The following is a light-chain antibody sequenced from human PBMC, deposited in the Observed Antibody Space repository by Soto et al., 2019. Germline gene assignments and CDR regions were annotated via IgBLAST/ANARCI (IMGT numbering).Light chain of an antibody. J-gene: IGKJ1*01. CDR3: QHYGSSLWT. Sequence: IVMTQSPATLSVSPGERATLSCRASQSLDSKLAWYQQKPGQAPRLLIYAASTRATGIPARFSGSGSGTDFTLTISSLQSEDFAVYYCQHYGSSLWTFGQGTKVDI. CDR1: QSLDSK. V-gene: IGKV3-15*01. CDR2: AAS.